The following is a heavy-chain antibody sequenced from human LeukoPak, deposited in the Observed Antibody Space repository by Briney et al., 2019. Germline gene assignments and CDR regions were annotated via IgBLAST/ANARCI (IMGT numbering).Heavy chain of an antibody. D-gene: IGHD3-10*01. CDR1: GGSISNYY. Sequence: SETLSLTCTVSGGSISNYYWSWIRQPPGKGLEWIGFIHSNGGANYNASLNSRATISRDTSRSQVSLKLTSVTAANTAVYYCASSNLGSLGQFDPWGQGTLVTVSS. V-gene: IGHV4-59*01. J-gene: IGHJ5*02. CDR2: IHSNGGA. CDR3: ASSNLGSLGQFDP.